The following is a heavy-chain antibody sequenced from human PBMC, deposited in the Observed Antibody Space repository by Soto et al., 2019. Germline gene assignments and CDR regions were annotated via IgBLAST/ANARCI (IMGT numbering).Heavy chain of an antibody. D-gene: IGHD6-19*01. J-gene: IGHJ4*02. V-gene: IGHV1-8*02. CDR3: ATRVPYSSGWNT. Sequence: QVQLVQSGAEVKKPGASVTVSCKASGYTFTAYHINWVRQVTGQGLEWRGWMNPNNGDTGYVQKFQGRVTMTRNTAIRTAYMKLSRLRSDDTAVYYCATRVPYSSGWNTWGQGTQVTVSS. CDR1: GYTFTAYH. CDR2: MNPNNGDT.